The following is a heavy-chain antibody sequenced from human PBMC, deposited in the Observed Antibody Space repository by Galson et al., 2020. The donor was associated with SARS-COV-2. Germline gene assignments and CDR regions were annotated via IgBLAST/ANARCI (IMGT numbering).Heavy chain of an antibody. CDR3: AKLQQERVWFDP. Sequence: GGSLRLSCAASGFTFSSYGMHWVRQAPGKGLEWVAFIRYDGSNKYYADSVKGRFTISRDNSKNTLYLQMNSLRAEDTAVYYCAKLQQERVWFDPWGQGTLVTVSS. J-gene: IGHJ5*02. V-gene: IGHV3-30*02. D-gene: IGHD6-13*01. CDR2: IRYDGSNK. CDR1: GFTFSSYG.